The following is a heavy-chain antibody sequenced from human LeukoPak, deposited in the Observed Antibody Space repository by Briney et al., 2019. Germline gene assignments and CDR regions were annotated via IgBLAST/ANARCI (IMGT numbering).Heavy chain of an antibody. V-gene: IGHV3-30*19. J-gene: IGHJ4*02. Sequence: PGGSLRLSCAASGFIFSNDAMHWVRQAPGKGLEWVAVISYDGSNKYYADSVKGRFTISRDNSKNTLYLQMNSLRAEDTAVYYCARDSGDYGDYRRFDYWGQGTLVTVSS. CDR3: ARDSGDYGDYRRFDY. CDR2: ISYDGSNK. CDR1: GFIFSNDA. D-gene: IGHD4-17*01.